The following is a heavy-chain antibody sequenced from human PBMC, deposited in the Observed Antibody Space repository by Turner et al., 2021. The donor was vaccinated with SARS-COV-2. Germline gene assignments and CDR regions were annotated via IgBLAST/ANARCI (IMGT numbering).Heavy chain of an antibody. V-gene: IGHV3-7*01. Sequence: EVQLVESGGGLVQPGGSLRLSCAASGFTFSSFWMSWVRQAPGKGLDWVANIKQDGSEKHFVDSVKGRFTISRDNAKNSLSLQMNSLRAEDTAVYYCARSPGYYFDYWGQGTLVTVSS. CDR1: GFTFSSFW. CDR2: IKQDGSEK. D-gene: IGHD2-2*01. CDR3: ARSPGYYFDY. J-gene: IGHJ4*02.